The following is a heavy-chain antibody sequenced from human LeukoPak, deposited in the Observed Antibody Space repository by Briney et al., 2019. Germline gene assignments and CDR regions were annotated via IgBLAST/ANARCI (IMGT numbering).Heavy chain of an antibody. D-gene: IGHD6-13*01. J-gene: IGHJ4*02. V-gene: IGHV6-1*01. CDR1: GDSVSSNSAA. CDR3: ARGGPSSWYVFDY. CDR2: TSYRSKWYN. Sequence: SQTLSLTCAISGDSVSSNSAAWHWIRQSPSRGREWRGRTSYRSKWYNDYAVSVESRITINPDTSKNQFSLKLNSVTPEDTAVYYCARGGPSSWYVFDYWGQGTLVTVSS.